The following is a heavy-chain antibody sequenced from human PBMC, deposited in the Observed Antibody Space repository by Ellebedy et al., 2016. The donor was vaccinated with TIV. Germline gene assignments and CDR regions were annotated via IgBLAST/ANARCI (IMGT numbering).Heavy chain of an antibody. CDR2: ISGSGGST. CDR1: GFTFGFSFSRYA. CDR3: ARDDWGPAGP. Sequence: GESLKISCAASGFTFGFSFSRYAMSWVRQAPGKGLEWVSAISGSGGSTYYADSVKGRFTISRDNAKNSLYLQMNSLRAEDTAVYYCARDDWGPAGPWGQGTLVTVSS. D-gene: IGHD3-9*01. J-gene: IGHJ5*02. V-gene: IGHV3-23*01.